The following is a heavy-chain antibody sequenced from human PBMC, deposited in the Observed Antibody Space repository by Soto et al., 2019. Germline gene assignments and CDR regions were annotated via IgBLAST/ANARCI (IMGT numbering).Heavy chain of an antibody. J-gene: IGHJ6*02. CDR2: IIPIFGTA. Sequence: QVQLVQSGAEVKKPGSSVKVSCKASGGTFSSYAISWVRQAPGQGLEWMGGIIPIFGTANYAQKFQGRVTITADKSTSTAYMELSSLRSEDTAVYYCARGLGKVWLQLGYYYYYGMDVWGQGTTVTVSS. CDR3: ARGLGKVWLQLGYYYYYGMDV. V-gene: IGHV1-69*06. CDR1: GGTFSSYA. D-gene: IGHD5-12*01.